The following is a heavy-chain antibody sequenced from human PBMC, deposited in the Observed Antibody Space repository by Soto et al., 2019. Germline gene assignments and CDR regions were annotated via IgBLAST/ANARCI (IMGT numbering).Heavy chain of an antibody. CDR2: FDPEDGET. Sequence: QVQPVQSGAEVKKTGASVKVSCKVSGYTLTELSMHWVRQAPGKGLEWMGGFDPEDGETIYAQNFQGRVTTTEQTSTDTAYMELSSLRSEDTAVYYCATLAPSRTYYWGQGTLVTVSS. V-gene: IGHV1-24*01. D-gene: IGHD6-13*01. CDR3: ATLAPSRTYY. CDR1: GYTLTELS. J-gene: IGHJ4*02.